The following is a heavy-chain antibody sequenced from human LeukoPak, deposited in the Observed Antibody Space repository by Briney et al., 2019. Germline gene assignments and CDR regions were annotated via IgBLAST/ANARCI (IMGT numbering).Heavy chain of an antibody. D-gene: IGHD6-19*01. CDR1: GGSISSSSYY. V-gene: IGHV4-39*07. Sequence: SETLSLTCTVSGGSISSSSYYWGWIRQPPGTGLEWIGSIYHSGSTYYNPSLKSRVTISVDTSKNQFSLKLSSVTAADTAVYYCARDSLLAGTGGNGPYYFDYWGQGTLVTVSS. CDR2: IYHSGST. J-gene: IGHJ4*02. CDR3: ARDSLLAGTGGNGPYYFDY.